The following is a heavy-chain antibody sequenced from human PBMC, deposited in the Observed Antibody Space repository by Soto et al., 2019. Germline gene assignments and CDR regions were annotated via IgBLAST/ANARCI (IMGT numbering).Heavy chain of an antibody. D-gene: IGHD3-22*01. V-gene: IGHV3-23*01. Sequence: EVQLLESGGGLVQPGGSLRLSCTASGFTFSTYAMSWVRQAPGKGLEWVSTISGSGGNTNYADSVQGRFTVSRDNSKNTLYLQMNSLRAEDTAIYHCAKDGDNSYGSSGYYGDFQHWGQGTLVTVSS. J-gene: IGHJ1*01. CDR3: AKDGDNSYGSSGYYGDFQH. CDR2: ISGSGGNT. CDR1: GFTFSTYA.